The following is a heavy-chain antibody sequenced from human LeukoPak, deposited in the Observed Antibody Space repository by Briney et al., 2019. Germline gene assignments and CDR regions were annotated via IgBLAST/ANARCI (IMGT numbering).Heavy chain of an antibody. D-gene: IGHD3-3*01. CDR3: ARGFGGYYSFDY. CDR2: TYYRSKWYN. V-gene: IGHV6-1*01. CDR1: GDSVSSNSAA. J-gene: IGHJ4*02. Sequence: SQTLSLTCAISGDSVSSNSAAWNWIRQSPSRGLEWLGRTYYRSKWYNDYAVSVKSRITINPDTSKNQFSLKLTSVTAADTAVYYCARGFGGYYSFDYWGQGTLVTVSS.